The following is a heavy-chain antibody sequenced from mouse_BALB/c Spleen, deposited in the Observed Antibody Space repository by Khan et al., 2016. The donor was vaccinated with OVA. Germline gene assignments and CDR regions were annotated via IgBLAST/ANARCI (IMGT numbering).Heavy chain of an antibody. D-gene: IGHD1-1*01. V-gene: IGHV5-6*01. Sequence: VELVESGGDLVKPGGSLKLSCAASGFTFSTYAMSWVRQTPDKRLEWVATINTGGDYIYYPDSVKGRFTISRANAKNTLYLQMSSLRPEATAMYYYARHNYGPFAYWGQGTLGTVSS. CDR3: ARHNYGPFAY. J-gene: IGHJ3*01. CDR1: GFTFSTYA. CDR2: INTGGDYI.